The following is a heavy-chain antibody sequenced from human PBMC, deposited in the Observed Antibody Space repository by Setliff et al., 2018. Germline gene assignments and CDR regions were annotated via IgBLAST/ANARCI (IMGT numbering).Heavy chain of an antibody. Sequence: GASVKVSCKASGGPFSSYAISWVRQAPGQGLEWMGGIIPILGIANYAQKFQGRVTITADKSTSTAYMELSSLRSEDTAVYYCARIGITMIVVVNPSLFYGMDVWGQGTTVTVSS. J-gene: IGHJ6*02. V-gene: IGHV1-69*10. CDR3: ARIGITMIVVVNPSLFYGMDV. CDR1: GGPFSSYA. D-gene: IGHD3-22*01. CDR2: IIPILGIA.